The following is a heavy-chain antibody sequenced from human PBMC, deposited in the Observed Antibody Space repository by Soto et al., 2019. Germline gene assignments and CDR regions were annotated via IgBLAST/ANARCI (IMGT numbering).Heavy chain of an antibody. Sequence: SLKVSCKSSGCTFSSYAISWVRQAPGQGLEWMGGIIPIFGTANYAQKFQGRVTITADESTSTAYMELSSLRSEDTAVYYCATIYSSQFDFDYWGQGTLVTVSS. CDR3: ATIYSSQFDFDY. CDR1: GCTFSSYA. CDR2: IIPIFGTA. D-gene: IGHD5-18*01. J-gene: IGHJ4*02. V-gene: IGHV1-69*13.